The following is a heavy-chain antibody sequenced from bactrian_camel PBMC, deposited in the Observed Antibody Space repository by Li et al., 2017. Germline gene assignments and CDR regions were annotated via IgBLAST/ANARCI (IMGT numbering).Heavy chain of an antibody. V-gene: IGHV3S53*01. J-gene: IGHJ3*01. D-gene: IGHD7*01. CDR3: AKHRGIWWSRGVDGE. CDR1: GDTYRMNC. CDR2: IATGGSR. Sequence: VQLVESGGDSVQAGGSLRLSCVYTGDTYRMNCMGWFRQAPGKEREGVATIATGGSRYYADSVKGRFTISRDNAKNTVYLQLNSLKTEDTAMYFCAKHRGIWWSRGVDGERGQGT.